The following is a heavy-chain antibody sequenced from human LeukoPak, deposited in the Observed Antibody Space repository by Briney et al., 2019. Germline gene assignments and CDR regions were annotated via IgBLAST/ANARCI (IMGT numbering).Heavy chain of an antibody. CDR1: GFTFSTYS. CDR2: ISSSSNYI. D-gene: IGHD6-13*01. CDR3: ARVGSSWHSRYFDY. Sequence: PGGSLRLSCAASGFTFSTYSMNWVRRAPGKGLEWVSSISSSSNYIYYADSVKGRFTISRDNAKNSLYLQMNSLRAEDTAVYYCARVGSSWHSRYFDYWGQGTLVTVSS. J-gene: IGHJ4*02. V-gene: IGHV3-21*04.